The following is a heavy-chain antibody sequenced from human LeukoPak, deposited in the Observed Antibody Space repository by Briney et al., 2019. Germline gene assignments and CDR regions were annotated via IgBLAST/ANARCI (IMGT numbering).Heavy chain of an antibody. Sequence: SVKVSCKASGGTFSSYAISWVRQAPGQGLEWMGRIIPILGIANYAQKFQGRVTITADKSTSTAYMELSSLRSEDTAVYYCASSGITGTTPPDYWGQGTLVTVSP. D-gene: IGHD1-7*01. J-gene: IGHJ4*02. CDR3: ASSGITGTTPPDY. V-gene: IGHV1-69*04. CDR2: IIPILGIA. CDR1: GGTFSSYA.